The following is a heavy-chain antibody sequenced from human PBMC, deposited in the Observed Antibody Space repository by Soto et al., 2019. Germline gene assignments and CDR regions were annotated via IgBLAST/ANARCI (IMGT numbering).Heavy chain of an antibody. CDR1: GFTFSGSA. J-gene: IGHJ6*02. D-gene: IGHD3-3*01. CDR3: TRHDSNYDFWSGSPPRYGMDV. V-gene: IGHV3-73*01. Sequence: PGGSLRLSCAASGFTFSGSAMHWVRQASGKGLEWVSRIRSKANSYATAYAASVKGRFTTSRDDSKNTAYLQMNSLKTEDTAVYYCTRHDSNYDFWSGSPPRYGMDVWGQGTTVTVSS. CDR2: IRSKANSYAT.